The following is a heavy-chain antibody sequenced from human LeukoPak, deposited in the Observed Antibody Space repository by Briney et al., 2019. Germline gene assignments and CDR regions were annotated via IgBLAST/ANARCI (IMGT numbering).Heavy chain of an antibody. Sequence: NPSETLSLTCTISGDSISRSRYFWGWIRQPPGKGLERVGNIYYSGSTYYNPSLKSRVTISIDTSKKHFSLKLTSVTAADTAVYYCARGAPPQNWGQGTLVTVSS. CDR2: IYYSGST. CDR3: ARGAPPQN. CDR1: GDSISRSRYF. J-gene: IGHJ4*02. V-gene: IGHV4-39*07.